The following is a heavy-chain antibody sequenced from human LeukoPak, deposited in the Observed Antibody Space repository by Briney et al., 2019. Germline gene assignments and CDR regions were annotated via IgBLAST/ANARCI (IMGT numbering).Heavy chain of an antibody. V-gene: IGHV3-11*01. CDR3: ARDSPAPGYDY. CDR1: GFTFIYYY. Sequence: PGGSLRLSCSASGFTFIYYYMSWLRQAPGKGLEWISYISKSGGTIYYADAVKGRFTISRDNPKNALYLQMNNLRAEYTAVYYCARDSPAPGYDYWGQGTLVTVSS. CDR2: ISKSGGTI. J-gene: IGHJ4*02. D-gene: IGHD2-15*01.